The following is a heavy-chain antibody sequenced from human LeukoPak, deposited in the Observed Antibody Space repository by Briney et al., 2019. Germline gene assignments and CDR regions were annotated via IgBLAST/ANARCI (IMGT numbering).Heavy chain of an antibody. V-gene: IGHV6-1*01. CDR2: TYYRSKWYN. CDR1: GDSVSSKNAA. D-gene: IGHD3-16*01. J-gene: IGHJ4*02. CDR3: VRDGEGGLDYFDH. Sequence: SQTLSLTCAISGDSVSSKNAAWNWIRQSPSRGLEWLGRTYYRSKWYNDYAVSVRGRITINPDTSKNQFSLQLNSVTPEDTAVYYCVRDGEGGLDYFDHWGQGTLVTVSS.